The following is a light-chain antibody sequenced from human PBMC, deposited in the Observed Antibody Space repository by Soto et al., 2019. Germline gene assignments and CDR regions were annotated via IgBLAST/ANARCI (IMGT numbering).Light chain of an antibody. CDR2: GAS. Sequence: EIVLTKSPGTLSLSPGERATLSCRASQSVSSSYLAWYQQKPGQAPRLLIYGASSRATGIPDRFSGSGSGKDFTLTISRLEPEDFAVYYCQQYSRSPRTFVHGTKLEIK. J-gene: IGKJ2*01. CDR3: QQYSRSPRT. CDR1: QSVSSSY. V-gene: IGKV3-20*01.